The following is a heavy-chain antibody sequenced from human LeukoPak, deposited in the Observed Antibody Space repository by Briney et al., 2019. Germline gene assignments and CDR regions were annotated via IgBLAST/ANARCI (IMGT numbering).Heavy chain of an antibody. Sequence: SETLSLTCTVSGGSISSSSYYWGWIRQPPGKGLEWIGSIYYSGSTYYNPSLKSRVTISVDTSKNQFPLKLSSVTAADTAVYYCARESSGWYGVDYWAQGTLVTVSS. V-gene: IGHV4-39*06. D-gene: IGHD6-19*01. CDR2: IYYSGST. J-gene: IGHJ4*02. CDR3: ARESSGWYGVDY. CDR1: GGSISSSSYY.